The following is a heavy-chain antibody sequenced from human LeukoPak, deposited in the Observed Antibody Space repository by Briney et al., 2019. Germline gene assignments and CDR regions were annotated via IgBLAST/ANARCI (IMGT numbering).Heavy chain of an antibody. CDR2: IWYDGSNK. Sequence: GGSPRLSCAASGFTFSSYGMHWVRQAPGKGLEWVAVIWYDGSNKYYADSVKGRFTISRDNSKNTLYLQMNSLRAEDTAVYYCAKTNSGYDYFLDYWGQGTLVTVSS. CDR1: GFTFSSYG. D-gene: IGHD5-12*01. J-gene: IGHJ4*02. CDR3: AKTNSGYDYFLDY. V-gene: IGHV3-33*06.